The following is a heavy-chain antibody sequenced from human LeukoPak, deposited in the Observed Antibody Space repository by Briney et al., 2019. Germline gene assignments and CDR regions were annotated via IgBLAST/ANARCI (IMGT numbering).Heavy chain of an antibody. CDR1: GFTFSDYC. D-gene: IGHD4-23*01. Sequence: PGGSLRLSCAASGFTFSDYCMSWIRQAPGKGLEGGSYISRSGSTIYYADSVKGRFTISRDNAKNSLYLQMNSLRAEDTAVYYCARGVALDDYGGNADYWGQGTLVTVSS. CDR3: ARGVALDDYGGNADY. V-gene: IGHV3-11*04. CDR2: ISRSGSTI. J-gene: IGHJ4*02.